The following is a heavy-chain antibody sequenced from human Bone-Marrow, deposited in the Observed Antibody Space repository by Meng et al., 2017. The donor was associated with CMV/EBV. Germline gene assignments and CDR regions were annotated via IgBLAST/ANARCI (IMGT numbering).Heavy chain of an antibody. CDR3: ARDRGWFGELNY. CDR1: GFTFSSYA. J-gene: IGHJ4*02. CDR2: ISYDGSTK. Sequence: QVRRGGWGGGVVQTGRSLRFSCASSGFTFSSYAMHWVRQAPGKGLELVAVISYDGSTKYYADSVKGRFTISRDNSKNTLYLQMNSLRAEDTAVYYCARDRGWFGELNYWGQGTLVTVSS. V-gene: IGHV3-30-3*01. D-gene: IGHD3-10*01.